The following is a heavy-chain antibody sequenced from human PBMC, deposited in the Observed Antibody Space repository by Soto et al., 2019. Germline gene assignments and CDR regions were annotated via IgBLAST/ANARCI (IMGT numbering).Heavy chain of an antibody. J-gene: IGHJ4*02. CDR3: GRGRGGGSSGLGY. V-gene: IGHV4-4*02. CDR1: SGSISSSNW. Sequence: QVQLQESGPGLVKPSGTLSLTCAVSSGSISSSNWWSWVRQPPGKGLEWIGEIYHSGSTNYNPSLKSRVTISVDKSKHRVSLKRGSGTAGDTAGYYCGRGRGGGSSGLGYWGQGTLVTVSS. CDR2: IYHSGST. D-gene: IGHD1-26*01.